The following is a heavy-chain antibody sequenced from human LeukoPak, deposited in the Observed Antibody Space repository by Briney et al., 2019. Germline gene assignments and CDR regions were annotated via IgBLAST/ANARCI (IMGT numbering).Heavy chain of an antibody. Sequence: SETLSLTCGVSGGSISNTNWWTWFRQPPGKGLEWIGEVNLQGSTNYSPSLKSRVAISVDKSENHISLKLTSVTAADTAVYYCAREGGPYRPLDYSGQGTLVTVAS. J-gene: IGHJ4*02. CDR3: AREGGPYRPLDY. CDR1: GGSISNTNW. CDR2: VNLQGST. V-gene: IGHV4-4*02.